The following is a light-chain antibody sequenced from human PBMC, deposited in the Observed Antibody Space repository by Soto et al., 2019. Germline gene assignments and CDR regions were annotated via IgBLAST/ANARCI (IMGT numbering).Light chain of an antibody. CDR1: QSISTY. CDR3: XXXXXSIT. J-gene: IGKJ5*01. V-gene: IGKV3-11*01. Sequence: EIVLTQSPATLSLSPGERATLSCRASQSISTYLAWYQQIPGQAPRLLIFDASNRATGIPARFSGSGSGTDFTLTISSXXXXXXXVXXXXXXXXSITXGQGTRL. CDR2: DAS.